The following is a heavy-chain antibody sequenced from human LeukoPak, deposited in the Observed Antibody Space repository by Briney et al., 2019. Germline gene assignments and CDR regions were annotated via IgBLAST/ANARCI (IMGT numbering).Heavy chain of an antibody. D-gene: IGHD3-22*01. V-gene: IGHV4-34*01. CDR1: GGSFSGYY. CDR2: INHSGST. J-gene: IGHJ4*02. CDR3: ARVGGDHFYYDSSGYYPSPFDY. Sequence: SETLSLTCAVYGGSFSGYYWSWIRQPPGKGPEWIGEINHSGSTNYNPSLKSRVTISVDTSKNQFSLKLSSVTAADTAVYYCARVGGDHFYYDSSGYYPSPFDYWGQGTLVTVSS.